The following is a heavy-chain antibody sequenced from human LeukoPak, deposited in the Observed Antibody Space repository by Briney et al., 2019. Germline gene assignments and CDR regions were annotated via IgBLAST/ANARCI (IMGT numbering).Heavy chain of an antibody. D-gene: IGHD3-10*01. J-gene: IGHJ5*02. Sequence: SETLSLTCSVSGGSISSSSYYWGWLRQPPGKGLEWLGIIYYSGSTYYKPSLKRRVTISVDTSKNQFSLKLSSVTAADTAVYYCVVCGRDGWGIASPPNWFDPWGQGTLVTVSS. CDR1: GGSISSSSYY. CDR2: IYYSGST. V-gene: IGHV4-39*01. CDR3: VVCGRDGWGIASPPNWFDP.